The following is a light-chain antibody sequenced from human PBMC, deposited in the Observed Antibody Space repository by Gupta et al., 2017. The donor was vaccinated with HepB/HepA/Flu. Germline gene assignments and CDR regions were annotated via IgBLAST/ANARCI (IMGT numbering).Light chain of an antibody. CDR3: QQYKDFPT. CDR1: QNVDYW. CDR2: RAS. J-gene: IGKJ4*01. Sequence: DLQMTQSPSTLSVYVGDTVTITCRASQNVDYWEGWYQQKPGKGPKLIIHRASNLQGGVPSRFSGSGCGTEFIFTSSRRQDDDFATYYGQQYKDFPTFGGGTKVEI. V-gene: IGKV1-5*03.